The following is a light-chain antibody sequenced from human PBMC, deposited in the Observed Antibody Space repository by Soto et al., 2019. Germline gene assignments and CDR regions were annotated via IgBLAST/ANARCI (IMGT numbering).Light chain of an antibody. CDR3: MQARQTPFT. CDR2: LGS. CDR1: QSLLYTNGYNY. V-gene: IGKV2-28*01. Sequence: DVVMTQSPLSLPVTPGEPASISCRSSQSLLYTNGYNYLDWYLQKPGQSPQLLIYLGSYRASGVPDRFPGSGSGTDFTLKISRVEAEDVGVYYCMQARQTPFTFGPGTKVNI. J-gene: IGKJ3*01.